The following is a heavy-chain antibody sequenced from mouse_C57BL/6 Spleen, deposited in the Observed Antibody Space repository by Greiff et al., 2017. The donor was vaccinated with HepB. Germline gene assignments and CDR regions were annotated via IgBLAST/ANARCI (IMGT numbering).Heavy chain of an antibody. V-gene: IGHV5-17*01. CDR3: ARDYEGYYAMDY. D-gene: IGHD2-4*01. CDR2: ISSGSSTI. Sequence: EVNVVESGGGLVKPGGSLKLSCAASGFTFSDYGMHWVRQAPEKGLEWVAYISSGSSTIYYADTVKGRFTISRDNAKNTLFLQMTSLRSEDTAMYYCARDYEGYYAMDYWGQGTSVTVSS. J-gene: IGHJ4*01. CDR1: GFTFSDYG.